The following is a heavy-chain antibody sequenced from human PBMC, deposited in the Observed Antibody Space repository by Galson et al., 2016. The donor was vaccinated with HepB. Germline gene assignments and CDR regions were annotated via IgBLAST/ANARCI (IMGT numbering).Heavy chain of an antibody. D-gene: IGHD3-10*01. CDR3: ARGLRGWFRELSAPDY. CDR2: IYYSGST. V-gene: IGHV4-31*03. CDR1: GGSISSGGYY. J-gene: IGHJ4*02. Sequence: TLSLTCTVSGGSISSGGYYWSWIRQHPGKGLEWIGYIYYSGSTYYNPSLKSRVIMSVDTSKNQFSLRLSSVTAADTAVYYCARGLRGWFRELSAPDYWGQGTLVTFSS.